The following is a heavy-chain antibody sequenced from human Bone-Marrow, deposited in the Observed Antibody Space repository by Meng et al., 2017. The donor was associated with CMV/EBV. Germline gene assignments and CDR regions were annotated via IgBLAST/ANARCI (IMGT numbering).Heavy chain of an antibody. V-gene: IGHV3-30*02. CDR2: IHYAGSNK. J-gene: IGHJ3*02. D-gene: IGHD6-6*01. CDR3: ARATDSIAARPSAFDI. CDR1: GFTFSNYG. Sequence: GESLKISCAASGFTFSNYGMHWVRQAPGKGLEWVAFIHYAGSNKYYTGSVKGRFTISRDNSKNTLYLQMNSLRAEDTAVYYCARATDSIAARPSAFDICGQGTMVTVSS.